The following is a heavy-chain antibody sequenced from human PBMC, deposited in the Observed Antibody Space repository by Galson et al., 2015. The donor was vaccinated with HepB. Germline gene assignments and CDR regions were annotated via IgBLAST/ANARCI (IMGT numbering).Heavy chain of an antibody. CDR3: ASSVVVAATTPDY. CDR1: GFTFSSYS. J-gene: IGHJ4*02. CDR2: ISSSSSYI. D-gene: IGHD2-15*01. Sequence: SLRLSCAASGFTFSSYSMNWVRQAPGKGLEWVSSISSSSSYIYYADSVKGRFTISRDNAKNSLYLQMNSLRAEDTAVYYCASSVVVAATTPDYWGQGTLVTVSS. V-gene: IGHV3-21*01.